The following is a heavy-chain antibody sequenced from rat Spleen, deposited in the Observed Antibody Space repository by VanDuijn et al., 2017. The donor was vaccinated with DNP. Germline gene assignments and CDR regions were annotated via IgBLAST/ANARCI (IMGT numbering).Heavy chain of an antibody. V-gene: IGHV5S10*01. CDR3: TRGGTYYFDY. CDR1: GFIFSDYN. CDR2: ITYDGGRS. J-gene: IGHJ2*01. Sequence: EVQLVESGGGLVQPGRSRKLSCAASGFIFSDYNMAWVRQAPKKGLEWVATITYDGGRSYYPDSVKGRFTISRDNAGNTVYLQMNSLRSEDTATYYCTRGGTYYFDYWGQGVMVTVSS. D-gene: IGHD1-11*01.